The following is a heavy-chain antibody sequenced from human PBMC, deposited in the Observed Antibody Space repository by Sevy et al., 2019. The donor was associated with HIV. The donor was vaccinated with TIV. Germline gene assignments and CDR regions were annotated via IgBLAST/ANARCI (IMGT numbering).Heavy chain of an antibody. V-gene: IGHV3-30*02. CDR3: AKDAEGLAGDY. CDR2: IWYDGSNK. D-gene: IGHD3-3*01. CDR1: GFTFSSYG. Sequence: GGSLRLSCAASGFTFSSYGMHWVRQAPGKGLEWVAVIWYDGSNKYYADSVKGRFTISRDNSKNTVYLQMNSLRADDTAVYYCAKDAEGLAGDYWGQGTLVTVSS. J-gene: IGHJ4*02.